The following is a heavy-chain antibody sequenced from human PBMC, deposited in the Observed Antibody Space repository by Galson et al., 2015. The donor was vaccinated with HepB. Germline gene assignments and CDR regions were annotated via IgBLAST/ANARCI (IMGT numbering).Heavy chain of an antibody. CDR1: GGSISSYY. CDR2: IYYSGST. Sequence: LSLTCTVSGGSISSYYCSWIRQPPGNGLEWIGYIYYSGSTNYNPSLKSRVTISVDTSKNQFSLKLSSVTAADAAVYYCARLVPPGSYYYYYMDVWGKGTTVTVSS. CDR3: ARLVPPGSYYYYYMDV. D-gene: IGHD3-10*01. J-gene: IGHJ6*03. V-gene: IGHV4-59*08.